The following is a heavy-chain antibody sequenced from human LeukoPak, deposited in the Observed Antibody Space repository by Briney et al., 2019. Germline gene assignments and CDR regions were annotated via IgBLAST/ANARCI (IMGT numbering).Heavy chain of an antibody. CDR1: GGSISSYY. V-gene: IGHV4-59*01. D-gene: IGHD2-21*02. Sequence: SETLSLTCTASGGSISSYYWSWIRQPPGKGLEWIGYIYYSGSTNYNPSLKSRLTISVDTSKNQFSLKLSSVTAADTAVYYCATYGGDSVSYYYHMDVWGTGTTVTVSS. CDR2: IYYSGST. J-gene: IGHJ6*03. CDR3: ATYGGDSVSYYYHMDV.